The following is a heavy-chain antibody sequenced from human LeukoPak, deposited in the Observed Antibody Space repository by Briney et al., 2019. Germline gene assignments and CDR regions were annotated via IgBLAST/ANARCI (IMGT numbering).Heavy chain of an antibody. CDR1: GGSISSGDYY. CDR2: IYYSGST. Sequence: SETQSLTCTVSGGSISSGDYYWSWIRQPPGKGLEWIGYIYYSGSTYYNPSLKSRVTISVDTSKNQFSLKLSSVTAADTAVYYCAVGRGDFLGTDAFDICGQGTMVTVSS. V-gene: IGHV4-30-4*01. D-gene: IGHD3-3*01. CDR3: AVGRGDFLGTDAFDI. J-gene: IGHJ3*02.